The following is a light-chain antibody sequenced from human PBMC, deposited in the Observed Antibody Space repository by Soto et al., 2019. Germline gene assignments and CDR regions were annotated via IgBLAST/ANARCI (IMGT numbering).Light chain of an antibody. J-gene: IGKJ3*01. Sequence: DIVMTQSPPSLPVTPGEPASISCRSSQSLLHSNGYNYLDWYLQKPGQSPQLLIYLGSSRASGVPDRFSGSGSGTDFTLKISRVEAEDVGVYYCMQALQTPFTFGPGTKVDI. CDR3: MQALQTPFT. CDR1: QSLLHSNGYNY. CDR2: LGS. V-gene: IGKV2-28*01.